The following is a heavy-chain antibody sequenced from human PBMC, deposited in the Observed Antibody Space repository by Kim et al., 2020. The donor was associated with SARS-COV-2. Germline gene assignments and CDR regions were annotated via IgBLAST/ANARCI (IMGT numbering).Heavy chain of an antibody. CDR3: ATDIGGMTIVRGASFDY. V-gene: IGHV3-43*01. Sequence: GGSLRLSCAASGFTFDDYTMHWVRQAPGKGLEWVSPISWDGGSTYYADSVKGRFTISRDNSKNSLYLQMNSLRTEDTAVYYCATDIGGMTIVRGASFDY. J-gene: IGHJ4*01. D-gene: IGHD3-10*01. CDR2: ISWDGGST. CDR1: GFTFDDYT.